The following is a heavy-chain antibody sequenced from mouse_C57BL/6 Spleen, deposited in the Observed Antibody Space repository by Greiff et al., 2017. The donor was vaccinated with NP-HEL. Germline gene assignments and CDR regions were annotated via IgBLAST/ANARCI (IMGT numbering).Heavy chain of an antibody. V-gene: IGHV1-85*01. Sequence: LQESGPELVKPGASVKLSCKASGYTFTSYDINWVKQRPGQGLEWIGWIYPRDGSTKYNEKFKGKATLTVDTSSSTAYMELHSLTSEDSAVYFCANSNYSAWFAYWGQGTLVTVSA. CDR1: GYTFTSYD. D-gene: IGHD2-5*01. CDR3: ANSNYSAWFAY. CDR2: IYPRDGST. J-gene: IGHJ3*01.